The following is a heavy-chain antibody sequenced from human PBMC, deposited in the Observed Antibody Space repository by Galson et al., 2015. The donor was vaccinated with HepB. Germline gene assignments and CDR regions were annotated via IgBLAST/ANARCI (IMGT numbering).Heavy chain of an antibody. D-gene: IGHD2-15*01. Sequence: SLRLSCAASGFTFSSYSMNWVRQAPGKGLEWVSSISSSSSYIYYADSVKGRFTISRDNAKNSLYLQMNSLRAEDTAVYYCARGEVVVVAATAPFDYWGQGTLVTVSS. V-gene: IGHV3-21*01. CDR2: ISSSSSYI. J-gene: IGHJ4*02. CDR1: GFTFSSYS. CDR3: ARGEVVVVAATAPFDY.